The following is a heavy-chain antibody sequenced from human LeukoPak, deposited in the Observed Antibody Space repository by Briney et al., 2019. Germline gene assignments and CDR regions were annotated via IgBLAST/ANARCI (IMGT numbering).Heavy chain of an antibody. CDR3: ARESHNYDILTGNYRGYYYYMDV. CDR2: ISSSSSYI. J-gene: IGHJ6*03. CDR1: GFTFSSYS. Sequence: GGSLRLSCAASGFTFSSYSMNWVRQAPGKGLEWVSSISSSSSYIYYADSVKGRFTISRDNAKNSLYLQMNSLRAEDTALYYCARESHNYDILTGNYRGYYYYMDVWGKGTTVTVSS. V-gene: IGHV3-21*01. D-gene: IGHD3-9*01.